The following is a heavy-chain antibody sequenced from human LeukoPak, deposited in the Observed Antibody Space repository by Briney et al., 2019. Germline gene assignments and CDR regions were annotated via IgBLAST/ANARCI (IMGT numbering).Heavy chain of an antibody. J-gene: IGHJ4*02. CDR3: ARGSQWLDY. CDR2: INDSGSI. CDR1: GGSFSGYY. Sequence: PSKTLSLTCAVYGGSFSGYYWSWIRQPPGKGLEWIAEINDSGSIHYNPSLKSRVTILGDTSKNQFSLKMNSVTAADTAVYYCARGSQWLDYWGQGTLVTVSS. V-gene: IGHV4-34*01. D-gene: IGHD2-8*01.